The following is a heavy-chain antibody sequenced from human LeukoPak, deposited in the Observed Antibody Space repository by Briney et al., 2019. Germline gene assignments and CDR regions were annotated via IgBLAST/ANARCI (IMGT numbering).Heavy chain of an antibody. V-gene: IGHV4-30-4*08. CDR1: GGSISSGDYY. CDR2: IYYSGST. D-gene: IGHD2-21*01. CDR3: ARDVFLGAYFDY. Sequence: SETLSLTCTVSGGSISSGDYYWSWIRQPPGKGLEWIGYIYYSGSTYYNPSLKSRVTISVDTSKNQFSLKLSSVTAADTAVYYCARDVFLGAYFDYWGQGTLVTVSS. J-gene: IGHJ4*02.